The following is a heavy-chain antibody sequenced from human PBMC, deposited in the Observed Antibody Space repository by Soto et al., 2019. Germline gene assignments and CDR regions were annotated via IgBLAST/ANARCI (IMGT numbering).Heavy chain of an antibody. J-gene: IGHJ4*02. D-gene: IGHD2-21*01. Sequence: QVQLVQSGAEVKKPGSSVKVSCKASGGTFSSYTISWVRQAPGQGLEWMGRIIPILGIANYAQKFQGRVTITADKSTCTAYMELSSLRSEDTAVYYCASGDGGGDSFDYWGQGTLVTVSS. CDR2: IIPILGIA. V-gene: IGHV1-69*02. CDR3: ASGDGGGDSFDY. CDR1: GGTFSSYT.